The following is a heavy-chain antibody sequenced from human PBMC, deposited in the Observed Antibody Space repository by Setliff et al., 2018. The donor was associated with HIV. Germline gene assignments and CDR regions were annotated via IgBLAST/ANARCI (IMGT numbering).Heavy chain of an antibody. CDR3: ARDGLYSNSWSYFDF. Sequence: ASVKVSCKTSGYTFTDYYIHWVRQAPGQRLEWMGQVNSKFGDTRYAEKFQGRVNLTRDTSIGTASMELRRLTSDDTAVYYCARDGLYSNSWSYFDFWGQGTLVTVSS. J-gene: IGHJ4*02. V-gene: IGHV1-2*06. CDR2: VNSKFGDT. D-gene: IGHD6-13*01. CDR1: GYTFTDYY.